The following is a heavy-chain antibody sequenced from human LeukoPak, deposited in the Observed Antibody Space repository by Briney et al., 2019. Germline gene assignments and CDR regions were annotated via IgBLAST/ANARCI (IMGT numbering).Heavy chain of an antibody. CDR3: ARVSGGGLFDY. Sequence: SETLSLTCAVFGGSISSGGYSWSWIRQPPGKGLEWIGYIYHSGSTYYNPSLKSRVTISVDRSKNQFSLKLSSVTAADTAVYYCARVSGGGLFDYWGQGTLVTVSS. CDR1: GGSISSGGYS. J-gene: IGHJ4*02. V-gene: IGHV4-30-2*01. CDR2: IYHSGST. D-gene: IGHD3-16*01.